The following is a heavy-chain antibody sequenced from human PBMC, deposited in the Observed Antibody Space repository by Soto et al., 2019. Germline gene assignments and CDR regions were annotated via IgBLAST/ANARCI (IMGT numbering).Heavy chain of an antibody. D-gene: IGHD2-2*03. J-gene: IGHJ6*02. CDR2: ISSNGGST. CDR1: GFTFSSYA. V-gene: IGHV3-64D*06. Sequence: SCSASGFTFSSYAMHWVRQAPGKGLEYVSAISSNGGSTYYADSVKGRFTISRDNSKNTLYLQMSSLRAEDTAVYYCVKPGGYCSSTSCYFYYYYGMDVWGQGTTVTVSS. CDR3: VKPGGYCSSTSCYFYYYYGMDV.